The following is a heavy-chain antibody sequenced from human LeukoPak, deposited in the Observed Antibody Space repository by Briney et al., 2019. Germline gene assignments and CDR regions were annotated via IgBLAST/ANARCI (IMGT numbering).Heavy chain of an antibody. CDR3: ARVYYSSSYDYWYFDL. D-gene: IGHD6-13*01. Sequence: SETLSLTCTVSGDSISSYYSTWIRQPAGKGLECIGHIYTSGSTNYNPSLKSRVTISVDTSKNQFSLKLSSVTAADTAVYYCARVYYSSSYDYWYFDLWGRGTLVTVSS. CDR1: GDSISSYY. V-gene: IGHV4-4*07. CDR2: IYTSGST. J-gene: IGHJ2*01.